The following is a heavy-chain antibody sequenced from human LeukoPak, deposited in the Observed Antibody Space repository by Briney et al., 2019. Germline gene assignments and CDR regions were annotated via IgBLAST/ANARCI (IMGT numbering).Heavy chain of an antibody. J-gene: IGHJ4*02. CDR2: MNPNSGNT. V-gene: IGHV1-8*02. D-gene: IGHD3-3*01. Sequence: ASVKVSCKASGYTFTSYYMHWVRQAPGQGLEWMGWMNPNSGNTGYAQKFQGRVTMTRNTSISTAYMELSSLRSEDTAVYYCAITIFGVVPTGDYWGQGTLVTVSS. CDR1: GYTFTSYY. CDR3: AITIFGVVPTGDY.